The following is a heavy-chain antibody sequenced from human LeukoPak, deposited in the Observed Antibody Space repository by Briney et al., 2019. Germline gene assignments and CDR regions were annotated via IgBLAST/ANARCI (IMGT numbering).Heavy chain of an antibody. Sequence: GGSLRLSCAASEFTFSNYWMHWVRQAPGKGLVWVSRINSGGSSTSYAESVKGRITISRDNAKNTLYLQMNSLRAEDTAVYYCAKDPYGTRYFDYWGQGTLVTVSS. D-gene: IGHD2-2*01. CDR1: EFTFSNYW. J-gene: IGHJ4*02. CDR3: AKDPYGTRYFDY. CDR2: INSGGSST. V-gene: IGHV3-74*01.